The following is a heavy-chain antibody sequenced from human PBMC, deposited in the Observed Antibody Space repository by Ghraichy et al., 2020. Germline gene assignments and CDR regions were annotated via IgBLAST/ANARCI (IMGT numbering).Heavy chain of an antibody. J-gene: IGHJ4*02. CDR2: ISSSSSYI. CDR3: ALRYGSGSNTFDY. Sequence: GGSLRLSCAASGFTFSSYSMNWVRQAPGKGLEWVSSISSSSSYIYYADSVKGRFTISRDNAKNSLYLQMNSLRAEDTAVYYCALRYGSGSNTFDYWGQGTLVTVSS. D-gene: IGHD3-10*01. V-gene: IGHV3-21*01. CDR1: GFTFSSYS.